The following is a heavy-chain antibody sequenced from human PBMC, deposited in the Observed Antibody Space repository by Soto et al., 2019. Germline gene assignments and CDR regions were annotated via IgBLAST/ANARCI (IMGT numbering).Heavy chain of an antibody. D-gene: IGHD6-13*01. CDR3: ASSSFEQQMPSVDY. Sequence: ASVKVSCKASGGTFSSYTISWVRQAPGQGLEWMGRITPILGIANYAQKFQGRVTITADKSTSTAYMELSSLRSEDTAVYYCASSSFEQQMPSVDYWGQGTLVTVSS. CDR2: ITPILGIA. J-gene: IGHJ4*02. CDR1: GGTFSSYT. V-gene: IGHV1-69*02.